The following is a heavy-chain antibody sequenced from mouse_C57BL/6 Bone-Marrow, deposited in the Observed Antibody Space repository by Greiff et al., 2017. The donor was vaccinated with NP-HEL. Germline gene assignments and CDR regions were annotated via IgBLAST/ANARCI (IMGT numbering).Heavy chain of an antibody. CDR2: IYPRDGST. J-gene: IGHJ3*01. V-gene: IGHV1-85*01. CDR3: AGHPWFAY. CDR1: GYTFTSYD. D-gene: IGHD3-1*01. Sequence: VMLVESGPELVKPGASVKLSCKASGYTFTSYDINWVKPRPGQGLAWIGWIYPRDGSTKYNEKFKGKATLTVDTSSSTAYMELHSLTSEDSAVYFCAGHPWFAYWGQGTLVTVSA.